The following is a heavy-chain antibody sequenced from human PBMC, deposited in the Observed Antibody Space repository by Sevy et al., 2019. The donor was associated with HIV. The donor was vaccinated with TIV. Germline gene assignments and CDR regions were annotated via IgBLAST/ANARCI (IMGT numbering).Heavy chain of an antibody. D-gene: IGHD6-6*01. CDR1: GDFINLYF. CDR3: ARESIGSVGDFDY. J-gene: IGHJ4*02. Sequence: SETLSLTCSVSGDFINLYFWSWTRQPPGKGLEWIGYIYSSGSTNYNPSLKSRVTISLATSKDQFSLKLSSVTAADTAVYYCARESIGSVGDFDYWGQGTLVTVSS. V-gene: IGHV4-59*01. CDR2: IYSSGST.